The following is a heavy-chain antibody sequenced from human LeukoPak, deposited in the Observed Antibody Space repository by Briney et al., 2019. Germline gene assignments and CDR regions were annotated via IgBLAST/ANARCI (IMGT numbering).Heavy chain of an antibody. CDR1: GYSISSGYY. CDR2: ISSRGSST. CDR3: ARDTYGSGSYYNAPLDY. Sequence: LSLTCTVSGYSISSGYYWGWIRQPPGKGLEWVSYISSRGSSTYYADSVKGRFTISRDNAKNSLYLQMNSLRAEDTAVYYCARDTYGSGSYYNAPLDYWGQGTLVTVSS. D-gene: IGHD3-10*01. V-gene: IGHV3-11*04. J-gene: IGHJ4*02.